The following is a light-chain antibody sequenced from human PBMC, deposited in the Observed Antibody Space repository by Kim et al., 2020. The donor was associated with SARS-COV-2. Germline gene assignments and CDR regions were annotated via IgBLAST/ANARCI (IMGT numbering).Light chain of an antibody. V-gene: IGKV1-33*01. CDR1: QDISNY. CDR2: DAS. J-gene: IGKJ3*01. Sequence: DIQMTQSPSSLSASVGDRVTITCQASQDISNYLNWYRQKPGKAPKLLIYDASNLETGVPSRFSGSGSETDFTFTISSLQPEDIATYYCQQYDNLPPFTFGPGTKVDIK. CDR3: QQYDNLPPFT.